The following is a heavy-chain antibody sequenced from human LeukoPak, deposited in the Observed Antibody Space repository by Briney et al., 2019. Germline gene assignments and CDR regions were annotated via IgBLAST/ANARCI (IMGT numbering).Heavy chain of an antibody. CDR2: IYYSGST. D-gene: IGHD3/OR15-3a*01. CDR1: SGSISSYY. CDR3: ARQEIGLRSFDP. J-gene: IGHJ5*02. Sequence: SETLSLTCTVSSGSISSYYWSWIRQPPGKGLEWIGSIYYSGSTYYNPSLKSRVTISVDTSKNQFSLKLSSVTAADTAVYYCARQEIGLRSFDPWGQGTLVTVSS. V-gene: IGHV4-39*01.